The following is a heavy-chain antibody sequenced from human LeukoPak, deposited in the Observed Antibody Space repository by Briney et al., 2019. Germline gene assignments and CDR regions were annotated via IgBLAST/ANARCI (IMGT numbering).Heavy chain of an antibody. CDR3: ARGPPGDRSIGTHPHDY. Sequence: GASVKVSCKASGYTFTSYGISWVRQAPGQGLEWMGWISAYNGNTNYAQKLQGRVTMTTDTSTSTAYMELRSLRSDDTAVYYCARGPPGDRSIGTHPHDYWGQGTLVTVSS. J-gene: IGHJ4*02. CDR2: ISAYNGNT. CDR1: GYTFTSYG. D-gene: IGHD1-1*01. V-gene: IGHV1-18*01.